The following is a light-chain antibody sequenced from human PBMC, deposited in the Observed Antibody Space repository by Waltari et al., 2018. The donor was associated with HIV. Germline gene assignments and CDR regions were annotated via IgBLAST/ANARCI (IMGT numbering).Light chain of an antibody. CDR2: WAS. CDR1: QSVQYSNNNNY. CDR3: HQYYTTPRT. Sequence: DIVMTQSPDTLALSLGERATINCRSSQSVQYSNNNNYLAWYQQKPGQPPKLLIYWASSRQSGVPDRFSGSGPGTDFTLTISSLQAEDVAVYYCHQYYTTPRTFGQGTKLEIK. V-gene: IGKV4-1*01. J-gene: IGKJ2*01.